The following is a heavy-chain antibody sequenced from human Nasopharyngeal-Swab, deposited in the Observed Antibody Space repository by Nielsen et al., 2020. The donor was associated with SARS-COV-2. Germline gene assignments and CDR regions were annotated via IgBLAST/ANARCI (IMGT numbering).Heavy chain of an antibody. CDR1: GLTFSSNG. Sequence: GGSLRLSLAASGLTFSSNGMHWARQAPGKGLEWVAVISYDGSNKYYADYVKGRFTISRDNSKNTLYLQMNSLRAEYTAVYYCAKEDGYYDILTGYYLSLGYGMDVWGQGTTVSLL. V-gene: IGHV3-30*18. J-gene: IGHJ6*02. D-gene: IGHD3-9*01. CDR2: ISYDGSNK. CDR3: AKEDGYYDILTGYYLSLGYGMDV.